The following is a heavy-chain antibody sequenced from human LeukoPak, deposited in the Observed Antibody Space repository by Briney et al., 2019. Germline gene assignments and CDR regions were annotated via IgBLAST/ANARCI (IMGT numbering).Heavy chain of an antibody. D-gene: IGHD6-13*01. CDR3: ARINSSRWYDF. CDR2: INPNIGDT. J-gene: IGHJ4*02. V-gene: IGHV1-2*02. Sequence: ASAKVSCKASGYTFTDYCLHWVRQAPGQGLEWMGWINPNIGDTNYAQKFQGRVAMTRDTSISTAYMELSRLRFDDTAVYYCARINSSRWYDFWGQGTLVTVSS. CDR1: GYTFTDYC.